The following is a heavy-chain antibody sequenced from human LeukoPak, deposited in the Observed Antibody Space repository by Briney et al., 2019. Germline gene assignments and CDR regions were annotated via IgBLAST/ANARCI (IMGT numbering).Heavy chain of an antibody. CDR1: GGSISSYY. D-gene: IGHD2-2*02. Sequence: PSETLSLTCTVSGGSISSYYWSWIRQPPGKGLEWIGYIYYSGSTNYNPSLKSRVTISVDTSKNQFSLKLSSVTAADTAVYYCARGRYDYCSSTSCYSDYYYYMDVWGKGTTVTVSS. CDR3: ARGRYDYCSSTSCYSDYYYYMDV. CDR2: IYYSGST. J-gene: IGHJ6*03. V-gene: IGHV4-59*01.